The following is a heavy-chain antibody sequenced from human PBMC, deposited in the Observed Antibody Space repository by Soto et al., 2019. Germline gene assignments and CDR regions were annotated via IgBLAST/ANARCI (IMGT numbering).Heavy chain of an antibody. Sequence: HPGGSLRLFCTASAFTSGDYAMSWVRQAPGKGLEWGGFIRSKAYGGTTEYAASVKGRFTISRDDSKSIPYLQMNSLKTEDTAVYYCTRGDNWNPDFDYWGQGTLFTVSS. CDR1: AFTSGDYA. CDR3: TRGDNWNPDFDY. CDR2: IRSKAYGGTT. V-gene: IGHV3-49*04. J-gene: IGHJ4*02. D-gene: IGHD1-20*01.